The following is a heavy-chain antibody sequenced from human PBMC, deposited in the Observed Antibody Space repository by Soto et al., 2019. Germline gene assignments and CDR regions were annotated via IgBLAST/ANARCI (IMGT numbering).Heavy chain of an antibody. D-gene: IGHD1-1*01. CDR3: ARWPQLEPRFDY. CDR1: GGSISSGGYY. J-gene: IGHJ4*02. CDR2: IYYSGST. V-gene: IGHV4-31*03. Sequence: QVQLQESGPGLVKPSQALSLTSTVSGGSISSGGYYWSCIRQHPGKGLEWIGYIYYSGSTYYNPSLKSRVTISVDTSKNQFSLKLSSVTAADTAVYYCARWPQLEPRFDYWGQGTLVTVSS.